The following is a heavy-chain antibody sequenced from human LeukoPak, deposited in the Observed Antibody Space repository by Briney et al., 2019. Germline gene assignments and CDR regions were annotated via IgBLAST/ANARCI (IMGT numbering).Heavy chain of an antibody. CDR1: GFTYSSYW. J-gene: IGHJ3*02. D-gene: IGHD4-17*01. CDR3: ARDGNDYGDYGDAFDI. Sequence: GGSLRLSCAASGFTYSSYWMSWVRQGPGKGLEWVANIKQDGSEKYYVDSVKGRFTISRDNAKNSLYLQMNSLRAEDTAVYYCARDGNDYGDYGDAFDIWGQGTMVTVSS. CDR2: IKQDGSEK. V-gene: IGHV3-7*03.